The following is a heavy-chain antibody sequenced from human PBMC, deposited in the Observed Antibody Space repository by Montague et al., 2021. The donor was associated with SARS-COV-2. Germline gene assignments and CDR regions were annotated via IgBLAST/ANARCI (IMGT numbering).Heavy chain of an antibody. CDR3: ASGIAGTYYYYMDV. CDR2: IYTSGST. D-gene: IGHD6-13*01. Sequence: TLSLTCTVSGGSISSGSYYWSWIRQPAGRGPEWIGRIYTSGSTNYNPSLKSRVTISVDTSKNQFSLKLSSVTAADTAVYYCASGIAGTYYYYMDVWGKGTTVTVSS. V-gene: IGHV4-61*02. CDR1: GGSISSGSYY. J-gene: IGHJ6*03.